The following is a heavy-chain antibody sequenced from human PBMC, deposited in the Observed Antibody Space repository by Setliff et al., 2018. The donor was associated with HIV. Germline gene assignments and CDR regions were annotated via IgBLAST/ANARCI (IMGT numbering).Heavy chain of an antibody. CDR2: ISHTGST. CDR1: GGSFSAYY. Sequence: SETLSLTCAVYGGSFSAYYWSWIRQSPEMGLEWIAEISHTGSTKYNPSLGSRVTISLATSKNQFSLSLRSLSAADTAVYYCVRDKRCRFPFDSWGQGTLVTVSS. D-gene: IGHD2-2*01. J-gene: IGHJ4*02. CDR3: VRDKRCRFPFDS. V-gene: IGHV4-34*01.